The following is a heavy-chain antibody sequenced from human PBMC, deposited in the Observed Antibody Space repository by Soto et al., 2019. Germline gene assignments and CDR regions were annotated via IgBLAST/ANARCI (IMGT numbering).Heavy chain of an antibody. D-gene: IGHD4-17*01. Sequence: QVQLVESGGGVVQPGRSLRLSCAASGFTFSNYAMHWVRQAPGKGLEWVAVISYDGSNKYYADSVKGRFTISRDNSKNTLYLQMNSLRAEDTAVYYCARRPVRYYFDYWGQGTLVTVSS. CDR3: ARRPVRYYFDY. CDR2: ISYDGSNK. CDR1: GFTFSNYA. V-gene: IGHV3-30-3*01. J-gene: IGHJ4*02.